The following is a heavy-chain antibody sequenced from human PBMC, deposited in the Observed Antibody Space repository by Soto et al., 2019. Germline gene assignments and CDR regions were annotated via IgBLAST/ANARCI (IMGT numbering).Heavy chain of an antibody. CDR2: IYSGGST. V-gene: IGHV3-53*01. CDR3: VRGGNWNYYYGMDV. CDR1: GFTVSSHY. J-gene: IGHJ6*02. Sequence: GGSLRLSCAASGFTVSSHYMSWVRQAPGKGLEWVSVIYSGGSTYYADSVKGRFTISRDNSKNTLYLQMNSLRAEDTAVYYCVRGGNWNYYYGMDVWGQGTTVTVSS. D-gene: IGHD1-20*01.